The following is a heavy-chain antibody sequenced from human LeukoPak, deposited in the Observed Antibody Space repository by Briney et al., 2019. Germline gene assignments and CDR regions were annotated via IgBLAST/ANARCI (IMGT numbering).Heavy chain of an antibody. V-gene: IGHV4-4*02. Sequence: SGTLSLTCAVSGGSISSSNWWSWVRQPPGKGLEWIGEIYHSGSTNYNPSLKSRVTISVDKSKNQFSLKLSSVTAADTAVYYCAREVYSGYDLYYYYGMDVWGQGTTVTVSS. CDR2: IYHSGST. J-gene: IGHJ6*02. CDR3: AREVYSGYDLYYYYGMDV. CDR1: GGSISSSNW. D-gene: IGHD5-12*01.